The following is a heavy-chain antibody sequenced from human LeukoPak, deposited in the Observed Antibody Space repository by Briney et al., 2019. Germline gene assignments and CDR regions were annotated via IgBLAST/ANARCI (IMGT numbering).Heavy chain of an antibody. J-gene: IGHJ4*02. D-gene: IGHD2-8*01. V-gene: IGHV3-73*01. CDR1: GFTFSGSA. CDR2: IRSEPNRYAT. Sequence: GGSLRLSCAASGFTFSGSAMHWVRQASGKGLEWVGRIRSEPNRYATAYAASVKGRFTISRDDSKNTGYLQMNSLKTEDTAVYYCTSLLGYCTNDVCYNYWGQGTLVTVSS. CDR3: TSLLGYCTNDVCYNY.